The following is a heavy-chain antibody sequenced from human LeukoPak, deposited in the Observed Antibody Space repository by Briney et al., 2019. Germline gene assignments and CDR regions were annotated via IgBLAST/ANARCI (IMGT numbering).Heavy chain of an antibody. CDR3: AREGRSYYYYMDV. D-gene: IGHD3-16*01. Sequence: GGSLRLSRAASGFTFSIYNMNWVRQAPGKGLEWVSSISSRSSYIYYADSVKGRFTISRDNAKNSLNLQMNSLRAEDTAVYFCAREGRSYYYYMDVWGKGTTVTVSS. J-gene: IGHJ6*03. CDR2: ISSRSSYI. V-gene: IGHV3-21*01. CDR1: GFTFSIYN.